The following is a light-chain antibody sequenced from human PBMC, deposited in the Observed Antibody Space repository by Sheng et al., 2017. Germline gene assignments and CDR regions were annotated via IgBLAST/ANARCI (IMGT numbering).Light chain of an antibody. J-gene: IGKJ3*01. Sequence: DIQMAQSPPSLSASIGDTVTITCRASQTISVFLHWYRQRPGEAPELLISATSDLNRGVPSRFSGSGYGTEFTLTINNLQPEDFATYFCQESEIVPLTFGLGTTV. V-gene: IGKV1-39*01. CDR2: ATS. CDR1: QTISVF. CDR3: QESEIVPLT.